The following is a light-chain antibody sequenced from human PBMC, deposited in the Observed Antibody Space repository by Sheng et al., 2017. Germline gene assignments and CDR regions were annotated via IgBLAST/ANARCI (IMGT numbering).Light chain of an antibody. J-gene: IGKJ3*01. CDR2: KAS. CDR3: QQYSDYLFT. V-gene: IGKV1-5*03. Sequence: DIQMTQSPSTLSASVGDRVSITCRASQNISKVVGLVSTKKQGKPLKLLIYKASSLESGVPSRFSGSGSGTEFSLTIRSLQPDDFATYYCQQYSDYLFTFGPGTKVDIK. CDR1: QNISKV.